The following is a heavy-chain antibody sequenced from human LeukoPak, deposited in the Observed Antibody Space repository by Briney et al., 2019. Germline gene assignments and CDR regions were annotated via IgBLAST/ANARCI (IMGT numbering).Heavy chain of an antibody. J-gene: IGHJ5*02. V-gene: IGHV3-7*01. D-gene: IGHD4-23*01. CDR3: ARDRGYSTFDN. Sequence: GGSLRLSCAASGFPFSNYWMSWVRQAPGKGLEWVADMKEDGGEINYVDSVKGRFTISGDNAKNSLYLHMNSLRVDDTAVYYCARDRGYSTFDNWGQGTLVTVSS. CDR2: MKEDGGEI. CDR1: GFPFSNYW.